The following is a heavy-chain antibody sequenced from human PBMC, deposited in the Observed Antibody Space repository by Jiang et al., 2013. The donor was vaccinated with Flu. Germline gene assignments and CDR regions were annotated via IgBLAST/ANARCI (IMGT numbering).Heavy chain of an antibody. J-gene: IGHJ5*02. Sequence: AASGFTFSNYRHALGPPGSRQGAGWVAVISYDGSNEYYADSVKGRFTISRDNSKNTLYLQMNSLRAEDTAVYFCAKDEELVLLWFGELLSWGQGTLVTVSS. V-gene: IGHV3-30*18. D-gene: IGHD3-10*01. CDR2: ISYDGSNE. CDR3: AKDEELVLLWFGELLS. CDR1: GFTFSNYR.